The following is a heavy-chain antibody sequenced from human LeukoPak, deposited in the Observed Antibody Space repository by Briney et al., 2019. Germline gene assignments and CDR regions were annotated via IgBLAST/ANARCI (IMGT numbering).Heavy chain of an antibody. CDR1: GFTFSSYA. CDR3: AGAAAGIFHRMDV. Sequence: PGGSLRLSCAASGFTFSSYAMHWVRQAPGKGLEWVAVISYDGSNKYYADSVKGRFTISRDNSKNTLYLQMNSLRAEDTAVYYCAGAAAGIFHRMDVWGKGTTVTVSS. J-gene: IGHJ6*04. CDR2: ISYDGSNK. D-gene: IGHD6-13*01. V-gene: IGHV3-30*04.